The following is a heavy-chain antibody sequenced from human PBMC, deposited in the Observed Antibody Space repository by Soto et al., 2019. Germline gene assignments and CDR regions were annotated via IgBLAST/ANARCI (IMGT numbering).Heavy chain of an antibody. CDR2: IKSKTDGGTT. V-gene: IGHV3-15*07. D-gene: IGHD5-12*01. J-gene: IGHJ6*02. CDR3: TTPYGGYDSLLSPAGMDV. Sequence: GGSLRLSCAASGFTFSNAWMNWVRQAPGKGLEWVGRIKSKTDGGTTDYAAPVKGRFTISRDDSKNTLYLQMNSLKTEDTAVYYCTTPYGGYDSLLSPAGMDVWGQGTTVTVSS. CDR1: GFTFSNAW.